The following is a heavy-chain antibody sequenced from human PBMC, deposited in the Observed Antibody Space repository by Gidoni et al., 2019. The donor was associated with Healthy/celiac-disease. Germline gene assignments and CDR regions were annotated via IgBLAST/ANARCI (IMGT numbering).Heavy chain of an antibody. V-gene: IGHV1-69*12. CDR1: GATFSSYA. CDR3: ASPDYGGNSGKWYFDL. J-gene: IGHJ2*01. CDR2: IIPIFGTA. D-gene: IGHD4-17*01. Sequence: QVQLLQSGAEVKKPASSVQVSCKASGATFSSYAISWVRQAPGQGLEWIGGIIPIFGTANYAQKFQGRVTSTADESTSTAYMELSSLRAEDTAVYYCASPDYGGNSGKWYFDLWGRGTLVTVSS.